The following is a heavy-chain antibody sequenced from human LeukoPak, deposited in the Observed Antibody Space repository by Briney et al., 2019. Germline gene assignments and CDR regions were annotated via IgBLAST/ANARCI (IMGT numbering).Heavy chain of an antibody. D-gene: IGHD2-2*01. V-gene: IGHV1-69*13. CDR3: ARVVIPRYCSTTSCYWKGWFDP. J-gene: IGHJ5*02. Sequence: GASVKVSCKTSGGTLSRYAISWVRQAPGQGLEWMGEIIPIFGTANYAQKFQGRVTITADESTSTAYMELSSLRSEDTAVYYCARVVIPRYCSTTSCYWKGWFDPWGQGTLVTVSS. CDR1: GGTLSRYA. CDR2: IIPIFGTA.